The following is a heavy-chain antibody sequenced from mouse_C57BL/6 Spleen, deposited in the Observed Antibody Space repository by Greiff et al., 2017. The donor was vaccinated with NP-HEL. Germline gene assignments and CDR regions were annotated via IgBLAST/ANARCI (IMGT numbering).Heavy chain of an antibody. V-gene: IGHV1-82*01. Sequence: QVQLQQSGPELVKPGASVKISCKASGYAFSSSWMNWVKQRPGKGLEWIGRIYPGDGDTNYNGKFKGKATLTADKSSSTAYMQLSSLTSEDSAVYFCASPGDYNWYFDVWGTGTTVTVSS. CDR1: GYAFSSSW. D-gene: IGHD2-12*01. J-gene: IGHJ1*03. CDR3: ASPGDYNWYFDV. CDR2: IYPGDGDT.